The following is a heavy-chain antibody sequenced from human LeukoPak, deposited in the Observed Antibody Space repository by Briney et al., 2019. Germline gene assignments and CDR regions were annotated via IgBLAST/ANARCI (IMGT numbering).Heavy chain of an antibody. CDR3: ARGDSSSWYFTWFDP. Sequence: PSETLSLTCTVSGGSISSYYWSWIRQPPGKGLEWIGYIYYSGSTNYNSSLKSRVTISVDTSKNQFSLKLSSVTAADTAVYYCARGDSSSWYFTWFDPWGQGTLVTVSS. D-gene: IGHD6-13*01. CDR2: IYYSGST. CDR1: GGSISSYY. V-gene: IGHV4-59*01. J-gene: IGHJ5*02.